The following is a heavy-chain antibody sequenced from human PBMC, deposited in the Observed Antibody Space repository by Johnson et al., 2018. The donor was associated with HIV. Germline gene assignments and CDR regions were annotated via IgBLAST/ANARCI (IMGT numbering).Heavy chain of an antibody. CDR3: ANSLLLDAFNI. CDR1: GFTFSSYA. J-gene: IGHJ3*02. V-gene: IGHV3-23*04. Sequence: VQLVEFGGGLVQPGGSLRLSCAASGFTFSSYAMSWVRQAPGKGLAWVSAISGSGGSTYYADSVKGRFTISRDNSKNTLYLQMNSLRDEDTAVYYCANSLLLDAFNIWGQGTMVTVSS. CDR2: ISGSGGST.